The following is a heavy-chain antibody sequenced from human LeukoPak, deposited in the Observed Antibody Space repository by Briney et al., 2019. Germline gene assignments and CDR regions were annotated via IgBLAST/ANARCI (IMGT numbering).Heavy chain of an antibody. J-gene: IGHJ4*02. V-gene: IGHV3-21*01. CDR3: ARGVHCYDSSGYYIVWDY. Sequence: PGGSPRLSCAASGFTFSSYSMNWVRQAPGKGLEWVSSISSSSSYIYYADSVKGRFTISRDNAKNSLYLQMNSLRAEDAAVYYCARGVHCYDSSGYYIVWDYWGQGTLVTVSS. D-gene: IGHD3-22*01. CDR2: ISSSSSYI. CDR1: GFTFSSYS.